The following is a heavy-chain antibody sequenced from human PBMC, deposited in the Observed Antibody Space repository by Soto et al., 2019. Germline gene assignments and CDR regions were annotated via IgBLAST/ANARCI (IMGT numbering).Heavy chain of an antibody. D-gene: IGHD3-3*01. CDR3: ARQTINYDFWSGPAYYYYYMDV. J-gene: IGHJ6*03. CDR1: GGSISSYY. CDR2: IYYSGST. Sequence: SETLSLTCTVSGGSISSYYWSWIRQPPGKGLEWIGYIYYSGSTNYNPSLKSRVTISVDTSKNQFSLKLSSVTAADTAVYYCARQTINYDFWSGPAYYYYYMDVWGKGTTVTVSS. V-gene: IGHV4-59*08.